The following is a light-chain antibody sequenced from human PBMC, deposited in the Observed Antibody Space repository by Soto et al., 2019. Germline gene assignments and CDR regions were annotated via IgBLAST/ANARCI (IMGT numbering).Light chain of an antibody. Sequence: EIVLTQSPGTLSLSPGERATLSCRASQSVSSSYLAWYQQKPGQAHRLLIYGASSRATGIPDRFSGSGSGTDLTLTISRLEPEDFEVYYCQQYGSSPRTFCQGTKVDIK. J-gene: IGKJ1*01. CDR3: QQYGSSPRT. CDR2: GAS. CDR1: QSVSSSY. V-gene: IGKV3-20*01.